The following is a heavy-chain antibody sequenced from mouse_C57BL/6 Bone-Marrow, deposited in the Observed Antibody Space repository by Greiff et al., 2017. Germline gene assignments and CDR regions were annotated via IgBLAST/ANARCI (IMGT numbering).Heavy chain of an antibody. D-gene: IGHD1-1*01. CDR2: ISSGSSTI. CDR3: ARAYYYGSSFPFAY. J-gene: IGHJ3*01. CDR1: GFTFSDYG. V-gene: IGHV5-17*01. Sequence: EVQGVESGGGLVKPGGSLKLSCAASGFTFSDYGMNWVRQAPEKGLEWVAYISSGSSTISYADTVKGRFTISRDNAKNTLFLQMTSLRSEDTAMDYCARAYYYGSSFPFAYWGQGTLVTVSA.